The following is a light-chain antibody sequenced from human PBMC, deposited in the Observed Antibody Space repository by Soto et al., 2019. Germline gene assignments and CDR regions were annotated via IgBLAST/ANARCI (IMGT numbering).Light chain of an antibody. Sequence: LTQPASVSGSPGQSITISCTGTSSDVGGYNYVSWYQQHPGKAPKLMIYEVSNRPSGVSNRFSGSKSGNTASLTISGLQAEDEADYYCSSYTSSSTYVFGTGTKSPS. J-gene: IGLJ1*01. CDR2: EVS. CDR3: SSYTSSSTYV. V-gene: IGLV2-14*01. CDR1: SSDVGGYNY.